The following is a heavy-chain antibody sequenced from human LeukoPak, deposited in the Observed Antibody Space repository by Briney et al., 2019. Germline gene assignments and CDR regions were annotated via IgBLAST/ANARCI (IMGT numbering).Heavy chain of an antibody. V-gene: IGHV4-34*01. D-gene: IGHD3-22*01. CDR1: GGSFSGYY. Sequence: SETLSLTCAMYGGSFSGYYWTWIRQPPGKGLEWIGEINHSGGTNYNPSLKSRVIMSVDTSSSLFSLRLSSVTAADTAVYYCARRNYHDSSGYGTDVWGQGTTVSVSS. J-gene: IGHJ6*02. CDR3: ARRNYHDSSGYGTDV. CDR2: INHSGGT.